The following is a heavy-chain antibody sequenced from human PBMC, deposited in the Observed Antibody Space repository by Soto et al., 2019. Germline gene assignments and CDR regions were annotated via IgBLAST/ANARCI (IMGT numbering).Heavy chain of an antibody. J-gene: IGHJ5*02. CDR1: GGSISSRSHY. CDR3: ARHCYDTSGYYLNWFDP. D-gene: IGHD3-22*01. CDR2: IYYSGST. Sequence: TLSLTCSVSGGSISSRSHYWGWVRQPPGKGLEWIGSIYYSGSTYYNPSLKSRVTISVDTSKSQFSLKLSSVTAADTAVYYCARHCYDTSGYYLNWFDPWGQGTLVTVSS. V-gene: IGHV4-39*01.